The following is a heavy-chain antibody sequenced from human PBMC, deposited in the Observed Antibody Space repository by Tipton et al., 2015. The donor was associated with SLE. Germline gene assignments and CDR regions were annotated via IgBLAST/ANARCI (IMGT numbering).Heavy chain of an antibody. Sequence: TLSLTCTVSGHSISNGDYYWSWIRQLPGKGLEWIGYIYLSGLTSYNPSLNNRVSISVDTSNSQFSLKLSSVTAADTAVYYCGRSRSRISHYFDYWGQGTPVTVSS. J-gene: IGHJ4*02. CDR2: IYLSGLT. V-gene: IGHV4-31*03. CDR3: GRSRSRISHYFDY. CDR1: GHSISNGDYY. D-gene: IGHD2-2*01.